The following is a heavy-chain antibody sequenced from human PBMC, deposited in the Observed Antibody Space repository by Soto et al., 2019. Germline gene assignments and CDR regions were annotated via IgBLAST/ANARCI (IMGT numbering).Heavy chain of an antibody. J-gene: IGHJ6*02. CDR1: GYIFVNYG. V-gene: IGHV1-18*01. CDR2: ISPYSGNT. CDR3: AMVDNYVTPTPQDV. Sequence: QVQLVQSGDEVRKPGSSVKVSCKASGYIFVNYGIAWVRQAPGQGLEWMGWISPYSGNTHYARKVQGRLTMTTDTSTSTAYMDLGSLTSDDTAVYYWAMVDNYVTPTPQDVWGQGTTVTVSS. D-gene: IGHD3-16*01.